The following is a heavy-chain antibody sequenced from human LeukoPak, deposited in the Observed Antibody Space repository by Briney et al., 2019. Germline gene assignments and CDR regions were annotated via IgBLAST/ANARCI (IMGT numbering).Heavy chain of an antibody. J-gene: IGHJ3*02. D-gene: IGHD2/OR15-2a*01. CDR3: ARDRLIADAFDI. Sequence: ASETLSLTCTVSGGSISSYYWSWIRQPPGKGLEWIGYIYYSGSTNYNPSLKSRVTIPVDTSKNQFSLKLSSVTAADTAVYYCARDRLIADAFDIWGQGTMVTVSS. V-gene: IGHV4-59*01. CDR2: IYYSGST. CDR1: GGSISSYY.